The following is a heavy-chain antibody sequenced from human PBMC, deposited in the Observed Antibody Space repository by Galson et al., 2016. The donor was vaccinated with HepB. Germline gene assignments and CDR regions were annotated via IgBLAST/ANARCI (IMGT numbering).Heavy chain of an antibody. CDR3: VRGNSRVRTDF. CDR1: GFTFSNFG. Sequence: SVKVSCKASGFTFSNFGFTWVRQAPGQGLEWLGWISAYNGDENYAQRVLGRLTMKTDTSTNTAYMELGSLTSDDTAIYYCVRGNSRVRTDFWGQGTLVTVTS. V-gene: IGHV1-18*04. J-gene: IGHJ4*02. D-gene: IGHD2-21*01. CDR2: ISAYNGDE.